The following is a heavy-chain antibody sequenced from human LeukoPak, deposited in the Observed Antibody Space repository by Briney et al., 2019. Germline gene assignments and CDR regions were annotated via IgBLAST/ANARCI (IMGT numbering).Heavy chain of an antibody. J-gene: IGHJ4*02. CDR1: GGSVSSSSYY. V-gene: IGHV4-61*01. CDR2: IYNSGST. Sequence: PSETLSLTCTVSGGSVSSSSYYRGWIRQPPGKGLEWIGHIYNSGSTNYSPSLKSRVTISVDTSKNQFSLKLSSVTAADTAVYYCARFKRAGGWSYFDYWGQGTLVTVSS. D-gene: IGHD6-19*01. CDR3: ARFKRAGGWSYFDY.